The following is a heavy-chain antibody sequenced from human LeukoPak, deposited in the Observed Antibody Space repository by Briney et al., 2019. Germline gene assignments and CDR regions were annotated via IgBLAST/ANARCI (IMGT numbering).Heavy chain of an antibody. V-gene: IGHV1-69*05. D-gene: IGHD7-27*01. CDR1: GGTFSSYA. CDR2: IIPIFGTA. Sequence: SVKVSCKASGGTFSSYAISWVRQAPGQGLEWMGGIIPIFGTANYAQKFKGRVTITTDESTSTAYMELSSLRSEDTAVYYCASRTNWGYFDYWGQGTLVTVSS. CDR3: ASRTNWGYFDY. J-gene: IGHJ4*02.